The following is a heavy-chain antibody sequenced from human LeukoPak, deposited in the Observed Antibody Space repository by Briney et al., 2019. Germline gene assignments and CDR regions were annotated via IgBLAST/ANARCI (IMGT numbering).Heavy chain of an antibody. CDR2: IWYDGSNK. Sequence: GGSLRLSCAASGFIFSSYDMHWVRQAPGKGLEWVAVIWYDGSNKYYADSVKVRFTISRDNSKNTLYLQMNSLRAEDTAVYYCANLAATDAFDIWGQGTMVTVSS. D-gene: IGHD2-15*01. CDR3: ANLAATDAFDI. V-gene: IGHV3-33*06. J-gene: IGHJ3*02. CDR1: GFIFSSYD.